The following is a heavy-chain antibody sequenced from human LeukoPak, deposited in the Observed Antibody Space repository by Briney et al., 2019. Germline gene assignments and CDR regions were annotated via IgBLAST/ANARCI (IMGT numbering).Heavy chain of an antibody. D-gene: IGHD5-12*01. CDR3: ARVLVATGYYFDY. CDR1: GGSMSGFY. Sequence: SETLSLTCTFSGGSMSGFYWSWVRQPPGKGLQYIGYISYSGSTNYNPSLKSRVTISVDTSKNQFSLKLSSVTAADTAVYYCARVLVATGYYFDYWGQGTLVTVSS. CDR2: ISYSGST. J-gene: IGHJ4*02. V-gene: IGHV4-59*01.